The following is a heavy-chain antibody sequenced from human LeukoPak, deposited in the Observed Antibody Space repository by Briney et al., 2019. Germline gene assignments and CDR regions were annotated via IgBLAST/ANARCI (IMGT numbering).Heavy chain of an antibody. CDR1: RGTFSSYA. CDR3: ASTASAGRDYYYYMDV. V-gene: IGHV1-69*05. D-gene: IGHD6-13*01. CDR2: IIPIFGTA. J-gene: IGHJ6*03. Sequence: SVNVSYKPSRGTFSSYAIIRVGQAPGHQREWLGGIIPIFGTANYAQTLQGRVTITTDESTSTAYMELSSLRSEDTAVYYCASTASAGRDYYYYMDVWGKGTTVTVSS.